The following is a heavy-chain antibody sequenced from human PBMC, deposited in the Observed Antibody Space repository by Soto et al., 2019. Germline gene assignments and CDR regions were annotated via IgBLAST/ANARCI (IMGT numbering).Heavy chain of an antibody. CDR1: GGSISSGCYY. CDR3: ARAYYGILSNCFDP. J-gene: IGHJ5*02. CDR2: IYYSGST. V-gene: IGHV4-31*03. D-gene: IGHD3-9*01. Sequence: SETLSLTCTVSGGSISSGCYYWSWISQHPGKGLEWIGYIYYSGSTYYNPSLKSRVTISLDTSRNQFSLKLSSVTAADTAVYYCARAYYGILSNCFDPWGQGTLVTVSS.